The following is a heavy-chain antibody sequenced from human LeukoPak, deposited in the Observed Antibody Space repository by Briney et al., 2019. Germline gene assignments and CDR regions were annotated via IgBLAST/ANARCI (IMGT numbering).Heavy chain of an antibody. CDR3: ARVTRPFYDILTGRWREGRFDY. Sequence: SETLSLTCTVSGGSIISGGYYWSWIRQHPRKGLEWIGYTYYSGSTYYNPSLKSRVAVSADTSKNQFSLKLRSVTAADTAVYYCARVTRPFYDILTGRWREGRFDYWGQGTLVTVSS. V-gene: IGHV4-31*03. CDR1: GGSIISGGYY. D-gene: IGHD3-9*01. CDR2: TYYSGST. J-gene: IGHJ4*02.